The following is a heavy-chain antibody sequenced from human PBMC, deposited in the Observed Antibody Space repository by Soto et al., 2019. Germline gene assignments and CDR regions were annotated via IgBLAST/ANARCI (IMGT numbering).Heavy chain of an antibody. CDR3: ARDSWADCSGGSCYYYYYMDV. CDR1: GSSISSGGYY. CDR2: IYYSGST. D-gene: IGHD2-15*01. Sequence: PSQTLSLTCTVSGSSISSGGYYWSWIRQHPGKGLEWIGYIYYSGSTYYNPSLKSRVTISVDTSNNQFSLKLSSVTAADLDVYYCARDSWADCSGGSCYYYYYMDVWGKGTTVTVSS. J-gene: IGHJ6*03. V-gene: IGHV4-31*03.